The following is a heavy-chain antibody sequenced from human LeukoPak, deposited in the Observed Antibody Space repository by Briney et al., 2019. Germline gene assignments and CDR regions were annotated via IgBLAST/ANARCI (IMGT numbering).Heavy chain of an antibody. Sequence: GGSLRLSCAASGFTFSSYAMSWVRLAPGKGLEWVSAISGSGGSTYYADSVKGRFTISRDNSKNTLYLQMNSLRAEDTAVYYCASVYGSGSYSRYYWGQGTLVTVSS. D-gene: IGHD3-10*01. CDR2: ISGSGGST. CDR3: ASVYGSGSYSRYY. CDR1: GFTFSSYA. J-gene: IGHJ4*02. V-gene: IGHV3-23*01.